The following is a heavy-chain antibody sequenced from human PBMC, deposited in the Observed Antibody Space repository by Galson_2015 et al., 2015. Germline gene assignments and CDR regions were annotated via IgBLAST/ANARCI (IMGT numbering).Heavy chain of an antibody. CDR2: ISPDRGGT. CDR3: ARGERYCSGGGCYSVDY. CDR1: GYTFSDYY. V-gene: IGHV1-2*06. J-gene: IGHJ4*02. D-gene: IGHD2-15*01. Sequence: SVKVSCKASGYTFSDYYIHWVRQAPGQGLEWMGRISPDRGGTNFARKFQGRVAMTWDTSIRTAYMELRSLRFDDTAVYCCARGERYCSGGGCYSVDYWGQGTLVTVSS.